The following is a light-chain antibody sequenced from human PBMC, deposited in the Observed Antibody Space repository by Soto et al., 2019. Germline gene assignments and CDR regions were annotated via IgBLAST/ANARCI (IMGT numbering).Light chain of an antibody. V-gene: IGLV1-44*01. J-gene: IGLJ1*01. CDR1: SSNIGSNT. CDR3: ATWDDGLKGDV. Sequence: QAVVTQPPSASGTPGQRVTISCSGSSSNIGSNTVSWYHHLPGTAPKLLMYSNSQRPSGVPDRFSASKSGTSASLAISGLQSEDEADYYCATWDDGLKGDVFGTGTKLTVL. CDR2: SNS.